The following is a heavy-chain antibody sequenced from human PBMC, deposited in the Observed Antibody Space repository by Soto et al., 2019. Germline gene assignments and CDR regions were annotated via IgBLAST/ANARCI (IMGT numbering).Heavy chain of an antibody. CDR1: GFTFSSYG. CDR3: AKEGSSAGYYYYRMDV. D-gene: IGHD6-25*01. CDR2: ISYDGSNK. Sequence: QVQLVESGGGVVQPGRSLRLSCAASGFTFSSYGMHWVRQAPGKGLEWVAVISYDGSNKYYADSVKGRFTISRDNSKNTLYLQISSLRAEDTAVYYCAKEGSSAGYYYYRMDVWAQGPTVTVSS. V-gene: IGHV3-30*18. J-gene: IGHJ6*02.